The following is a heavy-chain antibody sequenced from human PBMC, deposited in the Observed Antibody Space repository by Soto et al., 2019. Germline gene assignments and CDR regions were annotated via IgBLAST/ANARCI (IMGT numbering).Heavy chain of an antibody. Sequence: GESLKISCKGSGYSFTSYWISWVRQMPGKGLEWMGRIDPSDSYTNYSPSFQGHVTISADKSISTAYLQWSSLKASDTAMYYCARGTTRIAAAGRSGGGGMDVWGQGTTVTVSS. CDR3: ARGTTRIAAAGRSGGGGMDV. CDR2: IDPSDSYT. D-gene: IGHD6-13*01. CDR1: GYSFTSYW. J-gene: IGHJ6*02. V-gene: IGHV5-10-1*01.